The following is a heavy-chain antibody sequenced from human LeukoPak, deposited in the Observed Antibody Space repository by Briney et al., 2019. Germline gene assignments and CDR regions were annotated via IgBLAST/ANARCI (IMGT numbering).Heavy chain of an antibody. CDR3: SKGGGTHPDDYFDS. J-gene: IGHJ4*02. CDR1: GFTFSSYA. CDR2: ISGSGGST. V-gene: IGHV3-23*01. Sequence: PGGSLRLSCAASGFTFSSYAMSWVRQAPGKGLEWVSAISGSGGSTYYADSVKGRFTISRDNSKNTVYVQMNSLRAADTAIYYCSKGGGTHPDDYFDSWGRGAPVTVSS.